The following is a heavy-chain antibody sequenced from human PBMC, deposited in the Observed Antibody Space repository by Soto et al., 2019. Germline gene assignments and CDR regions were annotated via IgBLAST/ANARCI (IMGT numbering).Heavy chain of an antibody. V-gene: IGHV3-23*01. CDR1: GFTFSSYA. CDR2: TGGAGGTT. J-gene: IGHJ4*02. CDR3: AKAPTTWRSGNYVIDY. D-gene: IGHD1-26*01. Sequence: PXASLRLWCAASGFTFSSYAMTWVRQASGKGLEWVAATGGAGGTTFYADSVKGRFTISRDNSKNTLYLQMKSLRTEDTAIYFCAKAPTTWRSGNYVIDYWGQGTLVTVSS.